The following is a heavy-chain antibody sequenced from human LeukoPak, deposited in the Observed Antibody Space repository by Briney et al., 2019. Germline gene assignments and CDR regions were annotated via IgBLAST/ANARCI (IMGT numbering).Heavy chain of an antibody. V-gene: IGHV1-2*02. Sequence: ASVKVSCKASGYTFTGYYMHWVRQAPGQGLEWMGWINPNSGGTNYAQKFRGRVTMTRDTSISTAYMELSRLRSDDTAVYYCARGGDYDILTGYPFDYWGQGTLVTVSA. CDR2: INPNSGGT. CDR1: GYTFTGYY. J-gene: IGHJ4*02. D-gene: IGHD3-9*01. CDR3: ARGGDYDILTGYPFDY.